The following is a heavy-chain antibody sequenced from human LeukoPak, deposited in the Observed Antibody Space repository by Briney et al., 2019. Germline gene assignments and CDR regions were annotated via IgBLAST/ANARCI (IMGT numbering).Heavy chain of an antibody. CDR3: AKEYSSSSGPGY. J-gene: IGHJ4*02. CDR1: GFTFSSYA. CDR2: ISGSGGST. D-gene: IGHD6-6*01. Sequence: GSLRLACAAAGFTFSSYAMSWVRQAPGKGLEWVSAISGSGGSTYYADSVKGRFTISRDNSKNTLYLQMNSLRAEDTAVYYCAKEYSSSSGPGYWGQGTLVTVSS. V-gene: IGHV3-23*01.